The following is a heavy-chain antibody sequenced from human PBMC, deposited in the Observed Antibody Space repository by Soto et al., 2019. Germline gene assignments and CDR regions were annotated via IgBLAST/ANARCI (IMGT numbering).Heavy chain of an antibody. CDR2: IYYRGGA. J-gene: IGHJ6*02. D-gene: IGHD1-20*01. CDR3: ARGWWDTWNRDYYYGLDV. Sequence: QVQLQESGPGLVKPSQNLSLSCTVSSSSVISGDYYWSWIRQPPGQGLEWIASIYYRGGAYYNPSIESRVNISSETSKNQFSLSLNSVSAADTAVYYCARGWWDTWNRDYYYGLDVWGQGTTVTVSS. V-gene: IGHV4-30-4*01. CDR1: SSSVISGDYY.